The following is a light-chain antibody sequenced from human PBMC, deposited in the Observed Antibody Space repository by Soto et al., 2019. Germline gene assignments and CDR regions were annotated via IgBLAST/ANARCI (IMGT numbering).Light chain of an antibody. Sequence: EIVLTQSPATLSLSPGERATLSCSASQSVGNNLAWYQHKPGQSPRLLIYGAYSRATGIPDRFSGSGSGTDFTLTISRLEPEDFAVYYCQQYGSSPPRTFGQGTKVDI. CDR2: GAY. V-gene: IGKV3-20*01. CDR3: QQYGSSPPRT. J-gene: IGKJ1*01. CDR1: QSVGNN.